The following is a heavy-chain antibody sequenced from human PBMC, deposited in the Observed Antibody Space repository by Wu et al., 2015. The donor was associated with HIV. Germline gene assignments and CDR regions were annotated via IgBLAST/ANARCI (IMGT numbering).Heavy chain of an antibody. CDR1: GYTFVDYY. CDR2: INPNRGGI. J-gene: IGHJ4*02. V-gene: IGHV1-2*02. D-gene: IGHD4-11*01. Sequence: VQLVQSGGEVKKPGASVMVSCKASGYTFVDYYIYWVRKTPGQGLEWMGWINPNRGGIKYAQKFQGRVTMTRDTAVSTAYMELNSLRSDDTAVYYCARLQSLHGLYSNADFWGQGTLVTVSS. CDR3: ARLQSLHGLYSNADF.